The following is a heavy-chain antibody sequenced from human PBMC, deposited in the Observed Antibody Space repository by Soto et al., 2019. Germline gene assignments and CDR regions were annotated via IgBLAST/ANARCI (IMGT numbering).Heavy chain of an antibody. CDR3: ARGPRYSSSWYAGY. CDR2: IKQDGSEK. Sequence: EVQLVESGGGLVQPGGSLRLSCAASGFTFSSYWMSWVRQAPGKGLEWVANIKQDGSEKYYVDSVKGRFTISRDNAKKSLYLQMNSLRAEDTAVYYCARGPRYSSSWYAGYWGQGTLVTVSS. V-gene: IGHV3-7*05. D-gene: IGHD6-13*01. CDR1: GFTFSSYW. J-gene: IGHJ4*02.